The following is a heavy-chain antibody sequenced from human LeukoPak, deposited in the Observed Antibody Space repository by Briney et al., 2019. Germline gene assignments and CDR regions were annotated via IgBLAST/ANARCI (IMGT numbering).Heavy chain of an antibody. J-gene: IGHJ6*03. CDR2: ISSTGGTT. V-gene: IGHV3-23*01. Sequence: GGSLRLSCVASGLTFSNYGISWVRQAPGKGLEWVSAISSTGGTTYYADSVKGHFTMSRDNSKNTVYLQMNSLSAEDTAVYYCAKRRGLELLYYYYMDVWGKGTTVTVSS. CDR1: GLTFSNYG. D-gene: IGHD1-7*01. CDR3: AKRRGLELLYYYYMDV.